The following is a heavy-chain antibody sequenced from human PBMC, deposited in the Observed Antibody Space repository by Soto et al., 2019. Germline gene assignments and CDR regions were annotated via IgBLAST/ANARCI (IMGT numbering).Heavy chain of an antibody. D-gene: IGHD3-16*01. V-gene: IGHV3-30-3*01. Sequence: PGGSLILSCAASGFTFSSYAMHWVRQAPGKGLEWVAVISYDGSNKYYADSVKGRFTISRDNSKNTLYLQMNSLRAEDTAVYYCGRKGWRAYLAFGGNGTTVTVS. J-gene: IGHJ6*03. CDR1: GFTFSSYA. CDR3: GRKGWRAYLAF. CDR2: ISYDGSNK.